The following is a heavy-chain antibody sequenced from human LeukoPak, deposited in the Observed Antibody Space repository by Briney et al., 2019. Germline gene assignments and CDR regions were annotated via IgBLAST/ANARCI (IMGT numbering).Heavy chain of an antibody. Sequence: EASVKVSCKASGYTFTSYGISWVRQAPGQGLEWMGWISAYNGNTNYAQKLQGRVTMTTDTSTSTAYMELRSLRSDDTAVYYCARNYDFWSGWQTPYYFDYWGQGTLVTVSS. J-gene: IGHJ4*02. CDR1: GYTFTSYG. D-gene: IGHD3-3*01. CDR2: ISAYNGNT. V-gene: IGHV1-18*01. CDR3: ARNYDFWSGWQTPYYFDY.